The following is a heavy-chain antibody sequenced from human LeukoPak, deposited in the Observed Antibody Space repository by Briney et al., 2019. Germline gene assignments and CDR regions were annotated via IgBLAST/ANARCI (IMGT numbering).Heavy chain of an antibody. D-gene: IGHD4-17*01. V-gene: IGHV3-48*03. CDR3: ARERGRTTVTWFYFDY. Sequence: PGGSLRLSCAASGFTFSSYEMNWVRQAPGKGLEWVSYISSSSGSTIYYADSVKGRFTISRDNAKNSLYLQMNSLRAEDTAVYYCARERGRTTVTWFYFDYWGQGTLVTVSS. CDR2: ISSSSGSTI. CDR1: GFTFSSYE. J-gene: IGHJ4*02.